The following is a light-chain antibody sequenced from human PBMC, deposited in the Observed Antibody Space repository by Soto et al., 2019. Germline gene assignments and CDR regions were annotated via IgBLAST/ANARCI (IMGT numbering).Light chain of an antibody. CDR1: QSISSW. V-gene: IGKV1-5*03. Sequence: DIQMTQSPSALSASVGDRVTITGRASQSISSWLAWYQQKPGKAPKLLIYKASSLESGVPSRFSGSGSGTEFTLTISSLQPDDFATYYCQQYNSYSPWTFGHGTKVEIK. CDR2: KAS. CDR3: QQYNSYSPWT. J-gene: IGKJ1*01.